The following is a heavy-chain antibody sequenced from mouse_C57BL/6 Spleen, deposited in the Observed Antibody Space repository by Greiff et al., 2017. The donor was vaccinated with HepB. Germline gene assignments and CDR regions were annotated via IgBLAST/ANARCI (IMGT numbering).Heavy chain of an antibody. J-gene: IGHJ2*01. CDR3: ARNLFITTVVAPDY. Sequence: VKLMESGPGLVQPSQSLSITCTVSGFSLTSYGVHWVRQSPGKGLEWLGVIWSGGSTDYNAAFISRLSISKDNSKSQVFFKMNSLQADDTAIYYCARNLFITTVVAPDYWGQGTTLTVSS. CDR1: GFSLTSYG. D-gene: IGHD1-1*01. V-gene: IGHV2-2*01. CDR2: IWSGGST.